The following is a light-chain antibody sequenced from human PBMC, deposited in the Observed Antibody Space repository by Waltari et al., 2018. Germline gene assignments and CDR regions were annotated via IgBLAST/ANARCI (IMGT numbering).Light chain of an antibody. CDR2: GAS. CDR3: QQYGNSPLT. CDR1: QSVHSNY. V-gene: IGKV3-20*01. J-gene: IGKJ4*01. Sequence: EIVLTQSPGTLSLSPGERATLSCRASQSVHSNYLAWYQQRPGQAPRRLIYGASSRATGIPDRFSGSGSGTDFILTISRLEPEDFAVFYCQQYGNSPLTFGGGTKVEIK.